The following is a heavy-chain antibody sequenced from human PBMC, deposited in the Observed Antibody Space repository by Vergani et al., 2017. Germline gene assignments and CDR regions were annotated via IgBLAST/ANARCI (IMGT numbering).Heavy chain of an antibody. Sequence: QVQLVESGGGVVQPGRSLRLSCAASGFTFSSYGMHWVRQAPGKGLEWVAVIWYDGSNKYYADSVKGRFTISRDNSKNTLYLQMNSLRAEDTAVYYCAPLLGELPQGYWGQGTLVTVSS. CDR1: GFTFSSYG. V-gene: IGHV3-33*01. CDR3: APLLGELPQGY. D-gene: IGHD1-26*01. CDR2: IWYDGSNK. J-gene: IGHJ4*02.